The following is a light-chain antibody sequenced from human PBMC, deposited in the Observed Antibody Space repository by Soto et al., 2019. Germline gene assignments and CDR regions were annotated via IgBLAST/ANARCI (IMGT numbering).Light chain of an antibody. V-gene: IGLV1-40*01. CDR2: GNS. CDR3: QSYDSSLSGVV. J-gene: IGLJ2*01. Sequence: QSVLTQPPSVSGAPGQRVTISCTGSSSNIGAGYDVHWYQQLPGTAPKLLIYGNSNRPSGVPDRFPGSKSGTSASLAITGIQAEDEADYYCQSYDSSLSGVVFGGGTQLTVL. CDR1: SSNIGAGYD.